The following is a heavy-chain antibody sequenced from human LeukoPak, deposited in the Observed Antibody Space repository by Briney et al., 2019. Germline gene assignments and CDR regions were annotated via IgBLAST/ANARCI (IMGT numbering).Heavy chain of an antibody. D-gene: IGHD3-9*01. Sequence: SETLSLTCTVSGGSISSYYWSWIRQPPGKGLEWIGYIYYSGSTNYNPSLKSRVTISVDTSKNQFSLKLGSVTAADTAVYYCARRSVLRYFDWLLSRPHYFDYWGQGTLVTVSS. CDR3: ARRSVLRYFDWLLSRPHYFDY. CDR2: IYYSGST. V-gene: IGHV4-59*12. J-gene: IGHJ4*02. CDR1: GGSISSYY.